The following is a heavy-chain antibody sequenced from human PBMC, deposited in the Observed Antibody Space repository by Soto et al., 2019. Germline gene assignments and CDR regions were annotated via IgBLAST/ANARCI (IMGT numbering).Heavy chain of an antibody. CDR3: ARVYYYDSSGYYYGAVFFSY. Sequence: VESLKISCKGSGYSFTSYWIGWVRQMPGKGLEWMGIIYPGDSDTRYSPSFEGQVTISADKSISTAYLQWSSLKDSDTAMYYCARVYYYDSSGYYYGAVFFSYCGQGTLVTVSS. V-gene: IGHV5-51*01. D-gene: IGHD3-22*01. CDR1: GYSFTSYW. CDR2: IYPGDSDT. J-gene: IGHJ4*02.